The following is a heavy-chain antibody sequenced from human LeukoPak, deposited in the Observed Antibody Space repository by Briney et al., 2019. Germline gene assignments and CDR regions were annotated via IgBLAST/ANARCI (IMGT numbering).Heavy chain of an antibody. CDR2: IIPIFGTA. D-gene: IGHD3-9*01. CDR3: AREGFEYYYYLDV. J-gene: IGHJ6*03. V-gene: IGHV1-69*13. Sequence: GASVKVSCKASGGTFSSYAISWVRQAPGQGLEWMGGIIPIFGTANYAQKFQGRVTITADESTSTAYMELSRLTSGDTAEYYCAREGFEYYYYLDVWGKGTTVTVSS. CDR1: GGTFSSYA.